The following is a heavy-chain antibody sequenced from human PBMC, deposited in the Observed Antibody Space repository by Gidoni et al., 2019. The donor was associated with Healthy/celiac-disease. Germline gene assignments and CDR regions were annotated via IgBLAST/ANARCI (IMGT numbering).Heavy chain of an antibody. CDR3: TRYCSGGSCYNAFDI. Sequence: EVQLVASGGGLVQPGRSLRLSCTASGFTFGDYAMSWFRQAPGKGLEWVGFIRSKAYGGTTEYAASVKGRFTISRDDSKSIAYLQMNSLKTEDTAVYYCTRYCSGGSCYNAFDIWGQGTMVTVSS. D-gene: IGHD2-15*01. CDR1: GFTFGDYA. V-gene: IGHV3-49*03. J-gene: IGHJ3*02. CDR2: IRSKAYGGTT.